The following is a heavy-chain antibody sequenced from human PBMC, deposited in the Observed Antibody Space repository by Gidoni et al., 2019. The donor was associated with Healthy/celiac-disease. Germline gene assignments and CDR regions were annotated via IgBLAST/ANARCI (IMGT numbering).Heavy chain of an antibody. CDR3: ARGRAGYSSGWYSVYPYNWFDP. J-gene: IGHJ5*02. CDR2: INHSGST. V-gene: IGHV4-34*01. Sequence: QVQLQQWGAGLLKPSETLSLTCAVYGGSFSGYYWSWIRQPPGKGLEWIGEINHSGSTNYNPSLKSRVTLSVDTSKNQFSLKLSSVTAADTAVYYCARGRAGYSSGWYSVYPYNWFDPWGQGTLVTVSS. D-gene: IGHD6-19*01. CDR1: GGSFSGYY.